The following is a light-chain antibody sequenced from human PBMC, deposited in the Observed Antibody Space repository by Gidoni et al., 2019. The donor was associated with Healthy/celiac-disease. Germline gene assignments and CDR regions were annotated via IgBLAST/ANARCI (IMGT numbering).Light chain of an antibody. Sequence: QSALTQPASVSGSPGQSITISCTGTSSDVGGYNYVSWYQQHPGKAPKLMIYEVSNRPSGVSNRFSGSKSGNTASLTISGLQAEDEADYYCSSHTSSSTRGVFGGGTKLTVL. CDR3: SSHTSSSTRGV. J-gene: IGLJ3*02. CDR2: EVS. V-gene: IGLV2-14*01. CDR1: SSDVGGYNY.